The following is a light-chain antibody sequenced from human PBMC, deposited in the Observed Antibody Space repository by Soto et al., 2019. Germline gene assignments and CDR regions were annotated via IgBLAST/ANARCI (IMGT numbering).Light chain of an antibody. J-gene: IGKJ1*01. CDR3: QQYNNWPPAT. CDR2: GAS. V-gene: IGKV3-15*01. CDR1: QSVSSN. Sequence: IVLTQSPGTLALSPGERATLSCRAGQSVSSNYLAWYQQKPGQAPRLLIYGASTRATGIPARFSGSGSGTEFTLTISSLQSEDFAVYYCQQYNNWPPATFGQGTKVDIK.